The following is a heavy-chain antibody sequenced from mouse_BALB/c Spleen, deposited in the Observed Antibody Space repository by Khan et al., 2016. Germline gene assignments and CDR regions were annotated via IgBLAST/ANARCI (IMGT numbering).Heavy chain of an antibody. CDR2: ISYSGST. D-gene: IGHD1-1*01. CDR3: AIFYYGSSYWYFDV. J-gene: IGHJ1*01. CDR1: GYSITSDYA. Sequence: EVQLQESGPGLVKPSQSLSLTCTVTGYSITSDYAWNWIRQFPGNKLEWMGYISYSGSTSYNPSLKSRISITRDTSKNQFFLQLNSVTTEDTVTYYCAIFYYGSSYWYFDVWGAGTTVTVSS. V-gene: IGHV3-2*02.